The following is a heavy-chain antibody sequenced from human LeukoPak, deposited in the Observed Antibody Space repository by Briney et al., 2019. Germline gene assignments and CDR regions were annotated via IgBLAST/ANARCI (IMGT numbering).Heavy chain of an antibody. V-gene: IGHV3-20*04. J-gene: IGHJ4*02. CDR2: INWNGGST. D-gene: IGHD2-2*01. CDR3: ARSLPAATVGAFDY. CDR1: GFTFVDYG. Sequence: GGSLRLSCAASGFTFVDYGTSWFRQAPGKGLEWVSGINWNGGSTGYADSVKGRFTISRDNAKNFLYLQMNSLRAEDTALYYCARSLPAATVGAFDYWGQGTLVTVSS.